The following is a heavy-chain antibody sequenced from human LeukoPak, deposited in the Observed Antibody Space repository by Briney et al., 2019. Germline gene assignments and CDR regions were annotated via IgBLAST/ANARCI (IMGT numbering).Heavy chain of an antibody. V-gene: IGHV4-28*05. D-gene: IGHD1-26*01. CDR1: GDSITRSDW. J-gene: IGHJ3*02. Sequence: SETLSPTCAVSGDSITRSDWWAWIRQPPGKGLEWLGNIYYSGRVYHNPSLQTRVTMSVDSSKNQFSLRLGSVTAVDTAVYFCAKTRSGTYYGDSFDIWGQGILVTVSS. CDR2: IYYSGRV. CDR3: AKTRSGTYYGDSFDI.